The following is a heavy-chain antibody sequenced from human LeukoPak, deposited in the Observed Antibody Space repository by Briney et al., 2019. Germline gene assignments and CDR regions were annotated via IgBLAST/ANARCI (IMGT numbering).Heavy chain of an antibody. Sequence: SETLSLTCTVPGGSISSSSSYWGWIRQPPGKGLEWIGNIYYSGSTYYNPSLKSRVTISVDTSKNQFCLKLNSVTAADTAVYYCASLLNGGVAHWFDPWGQGTLVTVSS. CDR2: IYYSGST. CDR1: GGSISSSSSY. J-gene: IGHJ5*02. CDR3: ASLLNGGVAHWFDP. V-gene: IGHV4-39*01. D-gene: IGHD7-27*01.